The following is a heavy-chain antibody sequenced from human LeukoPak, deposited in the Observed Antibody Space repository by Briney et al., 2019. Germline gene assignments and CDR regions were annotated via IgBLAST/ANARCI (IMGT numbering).Heavy chain of an antibody. D-gene: IGHD4-17*01. J-gene: IGHJ5*02. V-gene: IGHV4-59*01. CDR2: IYYSGSI. CDR1: GDPISSFY. CDR3: ARKTALSGDYDWFDP. Sequence: TSETLSLTCTVSGDPISSFYWNWIRQPPGKGLEWIGHIYYSGSINYNPSLKSRVTISVDTSKNQFSLKLSSVTAADTAVYYCARKTALSGDYDWFDPWGQGTLVTVSS.